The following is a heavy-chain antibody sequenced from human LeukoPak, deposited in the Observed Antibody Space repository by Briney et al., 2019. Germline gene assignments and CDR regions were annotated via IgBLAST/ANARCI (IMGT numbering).Heavy chain of an antibody. V-gene: IGHV3-48*02. CDR2: ISSGSSTI. CDR3: ARGFYGSGSYLFDY. J-gene: IGHJ4*02. D-gene: IGHD3-10*01. CDR1: GFTFSTFS. Sequence: GGSLRLSCAASGFTFSTFSMNWVRQAPGKGLEWVSYISSGSSTIYYADSVKGRFTISRDNAKNSLYLQMNSLRDEDTAVYYCARGFYGSGSYLFDYWGQGTLVTVSS.